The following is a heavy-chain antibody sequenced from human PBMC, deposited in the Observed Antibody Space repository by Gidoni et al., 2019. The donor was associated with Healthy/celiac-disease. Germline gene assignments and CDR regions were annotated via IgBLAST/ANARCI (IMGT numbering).Heavy chain of an antibody. CDR1: GYTFTSYD. V-gene: IGHV1-8*01. J-gene: IGHJ4*02. CDR3: ARGQLSRSVGATTGVDY. D-gene: IGHD1-26*01. Sequence: QVQLVQSGAEVKKPGASVKVSCKASGYTFTSYDINWVRQATGQGLEWMGWMNPNSGNTGYAQKFQGRVTMTRNTSISTAYMELSSLRSEDTAVYYCARGQLSRSVGATTGVDYWGQGTLVTVSS. CDR2: MNPNSGNT.